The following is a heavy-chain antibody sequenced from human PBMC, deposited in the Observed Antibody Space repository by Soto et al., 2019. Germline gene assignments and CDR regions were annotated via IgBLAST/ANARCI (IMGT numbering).Heavy chain of an antibody. CDR2: FDPEDGET. CDR3: ATAGYSSAWGYYYMDV. D-gene: IGHD6-19*01. CDR1: GYTLTELS. Sequence: ASVKVSCKVSGYTLTELSMHWVRQAPGKGLEWMGGFDPEDGETIYAQKFQGRVTMTEDTSTDTAYMELSSLRSEDTAVYYCATAGYSSAWGYYYMDVWGKGTTVTVSS. J-gene: IGHJ6*03. V-gene: IGHV1-24*01.